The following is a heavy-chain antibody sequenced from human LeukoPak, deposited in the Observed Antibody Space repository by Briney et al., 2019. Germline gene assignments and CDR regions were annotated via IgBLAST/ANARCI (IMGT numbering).Heavy chain of an antibody. D-gene: IGHD5-18*01. J-gene: IGHJ4*02. CDR1: GGSFSSYY. Sequence: SETLSLTCAVYGGSFSSYYWSWIRQPPGKGLEWIGYIYYSGSTNYNPSLKSRVTISVDTSKNQFSLKLSSVTAADTAVYYCARHLITAMAYDYWGQGTLVTVSS. CDR3: ARHLITAMAYDY. CDR2: IYYSGST. V-gene: IGHV4-59*08.